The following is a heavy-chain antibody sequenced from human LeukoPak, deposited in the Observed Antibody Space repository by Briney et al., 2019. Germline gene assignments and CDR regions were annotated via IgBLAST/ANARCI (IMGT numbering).Heavy chain of an antibody. V-gene: IGHV4-59*08. CDR1: GDSLSSSY. CDR3: ARHGETGTSSWGHFDY. CDR2: MYDSGKT. D-gene: IGHD6-13*01. J-gene: IGHJ4*02. Sequence: SETLSLTCTVSGDSLSSSYWSWIRQSPGKGLEWIAYMYDSGKTNYNPSLLGRVTISVDTSRNQFSLNLRSVTAADTAVYYCARHGETGTSSWGHFDYWGQGTLVTVSS.